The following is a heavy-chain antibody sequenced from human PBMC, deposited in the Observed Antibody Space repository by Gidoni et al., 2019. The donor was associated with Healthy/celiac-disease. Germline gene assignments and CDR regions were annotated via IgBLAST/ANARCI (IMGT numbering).Heavy chain of an antibody. CDR2: ISTGGSTI. Sequence: QVQLVESGGGLVKPGGSLSLSCAASGFPFSDYYMSWIRQAPGKGLEWVSYISTGGSTIYYADSVKGRFTISRDNAKNSLYLQMNSLRAEDTAVYYCARAEFYYGSGSFAFDLWGQGTMVTVSS. J-gene: IGHJ3*01. CDR3: ARAEFYYGSGSFAFDL. D-gene: IGHD3-10*01. V-gene: IGHV3-11*01. CDR1: GFPFSDYY.